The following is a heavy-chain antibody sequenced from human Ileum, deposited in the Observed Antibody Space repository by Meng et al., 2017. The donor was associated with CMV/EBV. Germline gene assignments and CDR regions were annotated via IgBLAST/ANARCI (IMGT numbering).Heavy chain of an antibody. CDR1: GGSMSSHC. CDR2: VCYNGIT. D-gene: IGHD6-13*01. V-gene: IGHV4-59*11. CDR3: ALRGLAAGTLQQ. J-gene: IGHJ1*01. Sequence: QVQLQGSGPGLVKPSETLSRACAVSGGSMSSHCWSWIRQPPGKGLEWIGYVCYNGITDYNPSLKSRITISGDTSKNQFSLQVTSVTAADTAMYYCALRGLAAGTLQQWGQGTLVTVSS.